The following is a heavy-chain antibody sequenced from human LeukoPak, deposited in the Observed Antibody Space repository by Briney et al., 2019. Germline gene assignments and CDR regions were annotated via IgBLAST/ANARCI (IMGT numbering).Heavy chain of an antibody. CDR3: AGVGGYCSGGSCYYFDY. D-gene: IGHD2-15*01. V-gene: IGHV4-34*01. J-gene: IGHJ4*02. CDR2: INHSGST. CDR1: GGSFSGYY. Sequence: SETLSLTCAVYGGSFSGYYWSWIRQPPGKGLEWIGEINHSGSTNYNPSLKSRVTMSVDTSKNQFSLKLSSVTAADTAVYYCAGVGGYCSGGSCYYFDYWGQGTLVTVSS.